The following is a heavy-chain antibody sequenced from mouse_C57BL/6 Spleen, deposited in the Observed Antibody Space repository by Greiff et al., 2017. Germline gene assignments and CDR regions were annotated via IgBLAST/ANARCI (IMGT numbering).Heavy chain of an antibody. D-gene: IGHD1-1*01. CDR1: GYSFTDYY. Sequence: VQLQQSGPELVKPGASVKISCKASGYSFTDYYMNWVKQSPGKSLEWIGVINPNYGTTSYNQKFKGKATLTVDQSSSPAYMQLNSLTSEDTAVYYCAVTSVVSRGFDYWGQGTTLTVSS. J-gene: IGHJ2*01. CDR3: AVTSVVSRGFDY. V-gene: IGHV1-39*01. CDR2: INPNYGTT.